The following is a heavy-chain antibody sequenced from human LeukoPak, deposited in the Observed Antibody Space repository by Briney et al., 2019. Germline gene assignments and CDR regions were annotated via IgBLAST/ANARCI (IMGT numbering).Heavy chain of an antibody. CDR1: GGSISSSSYY. CDR3: ASVPNRWFGELLLDY. Sequence: MPSETLSLTCTVSGGSISSSSYYWGWIRHPPGKGLEWIGSIYYSGSTYYNPSLKSRVTISVDTSKNQFSLKLSSVTAADTAVYYCASVPNRWFGELLLDYWGQGTLVTVSS. J-gene: IGHJ4*02. V-gene: IGHV4-39*01. D-gene: IGHD3-10*01. CDR2: IYYSGST.